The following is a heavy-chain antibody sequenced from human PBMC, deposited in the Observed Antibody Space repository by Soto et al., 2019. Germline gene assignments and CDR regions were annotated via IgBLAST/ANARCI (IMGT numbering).Heavy chain of an antibody. V-gene: IGHV3-48*01. CDR1: GFTFSIYS. D-gene: IGHD3-10*01. Sequence: EMQLVESGGGLVQPGGSLRLSCAASGFTFSIYSMNWVRQAPGKGLEWVSYISSSSSTISYADSVKGRFTISRDNAKNSLYLQMNSLRAEDTAVYYCARDPLSLLWFGVDAFDIWGQGTMVTVSS. CDR3: ARDPLSLLWFGVDAFDI. J-gene: IGHJ3*02. CDR2: ISSSSSTI.